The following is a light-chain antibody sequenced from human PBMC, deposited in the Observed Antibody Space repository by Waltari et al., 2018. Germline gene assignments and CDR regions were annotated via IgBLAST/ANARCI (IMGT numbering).Light chain of an antibody. CDR1: QSVASSY. Sequence: EIVLTQSPGTLSLSPGETATLSCRASQSVASSYLAWYQHKPGQPPTLLIYDSSIRATGVPDRFSGTGSGTDFTLTISRLEPEDFAGYYCHQYVSSPRTFGQGSKLEIK. CDR2: DSS. CDR3: HQYVSSPRT. V-gene: IGKV3-20*01. J-gene: IGKJ2*01.